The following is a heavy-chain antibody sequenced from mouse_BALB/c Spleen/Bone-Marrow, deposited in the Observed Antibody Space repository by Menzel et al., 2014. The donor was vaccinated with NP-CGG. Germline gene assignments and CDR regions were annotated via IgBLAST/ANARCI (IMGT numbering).Heavy chain of an antibody. V-gene: IGHV1-4*01. CDR3: ARSMIIYFAMDY. CDR1: GYTFTSYT. J-gene: IGHJ4*01. Sequence: FQLQQSGAELAIPGASLKMSCRTSGYTFTSYTVHWIKQRPGQGLEWIGYINPSSNYTNYNQRFKDKATLTADKSSNPAYMQLSSLTSEDAAVYYCARSMIIYFAMDYWGQGTSVTVSS. D-gene: IGHD2-3*01. CDR2: INPSSNYT.